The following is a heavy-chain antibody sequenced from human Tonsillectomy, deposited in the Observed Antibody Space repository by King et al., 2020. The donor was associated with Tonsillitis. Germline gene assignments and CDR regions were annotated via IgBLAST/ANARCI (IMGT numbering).Heavy chain of an antibody. CDR2: IYYSGTT. J-gene: IGHJ4*02. CDR3: AGVVDGYNDY. CDR1: GGSISSYY. Sequence: VQLQESGPGLVKPSETLSLTCTVSGGSISSYYWSWIRQPPGKGLEWIGYIYYSGTTNYNPSLKSRVTISIDTSKNQFSLKLSSVTAADTAVYYCAGVVDGYNDYWGQGTLVTVSS. V-gene: IGHV4-59*08. D-gene: IGHD5-24*01.